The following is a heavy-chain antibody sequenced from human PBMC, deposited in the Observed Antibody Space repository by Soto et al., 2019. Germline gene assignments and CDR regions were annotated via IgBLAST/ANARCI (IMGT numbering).Heavy chain of an antibody. D-gene: IGHD1-1*01. CDR1: GGSVSVPNYY. Sequence: QVQLQQWCAGLLTPSETLSLTCAVYGGSVSVPNYYGSWIRQPPGKGLEWIGEMSHSGGRHFNPSPKSRDTISVDTSTNQFSLKMSSLTAADTALYYCARVQRGTATTVVDAFDIWGPGTMVIVSS. CDR2: MSHSGGR. J-gene: IGHJ3*02. V-gene: IGHV4-34*01. CDR3: ARVQRGTATTVVDAFDI.